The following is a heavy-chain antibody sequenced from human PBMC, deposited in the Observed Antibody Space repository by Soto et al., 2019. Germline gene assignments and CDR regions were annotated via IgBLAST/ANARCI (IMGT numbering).Heavy chain of an antibody. D-gene: IGHD5-18*01. Sequence: PGGSLRLSCAASGFTFSNYWMSWVRQAPGKGPEWVANIKQDGSEKHYVDSVKGRFTISRDNAKNSLYLQLNSLRDEDTAVYYCARGLSGYTYGSIPYYFDYWGQGTLVTVSS. J-gene: IGHJ4*02. CDR3: ARGLSGYTYGSIPYYFDY. V-gene: IGHV3-7*03. CDR1: GFTFSNYW. CDR2: IKQDGSEK.